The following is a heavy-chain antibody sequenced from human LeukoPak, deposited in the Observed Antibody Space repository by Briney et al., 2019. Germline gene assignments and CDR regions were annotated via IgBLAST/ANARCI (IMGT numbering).Heavy chain of an antibody. CDR1: GFTFRNYV. CDR3: AREGYYGSGSPPSLYFDY. D-gene: IGHD3-10*01. Sequence: GGSLRLSCAASGFTFRNYVIHWVRQAPGKGLEWVAVTSSDLNVKLYADSVKGRFTISRDNSRSTLYLQMNSLRPEDTAIYYFAREGYYGSGSPPSLYFDYWGQGTLVTVSS. J-gene: IGHJ4*02. CDR2: TSSDLNVK. V-gene: IGHV3-30-3*01.